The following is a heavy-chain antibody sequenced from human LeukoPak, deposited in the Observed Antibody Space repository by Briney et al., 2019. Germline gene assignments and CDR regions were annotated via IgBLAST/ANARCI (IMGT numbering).Heavy chain of an antibody. V-gene: IGHV4-4*07. CDR2: IYTSGST. CDR3: ARQPPQYYGMDV. CDR1: GGSFSNYY. J-gene: IGHJ6*02. Sequence: ASETLSLTCTVSGGSFSNYYWSWIRQPARKGLEWIGRIYTSGSTNCNPSVKNRVTMSVDTSNNQFSLKLTSVTAADTAVYYCARQPPQYYGMDVWGQGTTVTVSS.